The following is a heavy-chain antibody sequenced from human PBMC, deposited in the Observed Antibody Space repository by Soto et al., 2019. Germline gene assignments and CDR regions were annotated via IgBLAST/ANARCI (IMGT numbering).Heavy chain of an antibody. CDR2: ISSSSSYT. Sequence: PGGSLRLSCAASGFTFSDYYMRWIRQAPGKGLEWVSYISSSSSYTNYADSVKGRFTISRDNAKNSLYLQMNSLRAEDTAVYYCARSVYYYGMDVWGQGTTVTVSS. V-gene: IGHV3-11*06. CDR1: GFTFSDYY. J-gene: IGHJ6*02. CDR3: ARSVYYYGMDV.